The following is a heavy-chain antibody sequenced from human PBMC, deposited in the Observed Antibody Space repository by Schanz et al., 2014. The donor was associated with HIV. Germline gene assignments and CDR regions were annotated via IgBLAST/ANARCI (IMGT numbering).Heavy chain of an antibody. CDR1: GVSVSSGSYY. J-gene: IGHJ2*01. CDR2: IFYSGSS. CDR3: VRGVATTGGDYWHFDL. Sequence: QVQVQESGPGLVKPLQTLSLTCNVSGVSVSSGSYYWNWIRQRPGKSLEWIGFIFYSGSSYYNPSLKSRVTMSLGTSKKGFSLKLSSVTAADTAVYYCVRGVATTGGDYWHFDLWGRGTLVTVTA. V-gene: IGHV4-31*03. D-gene: IGHD1-1*01.